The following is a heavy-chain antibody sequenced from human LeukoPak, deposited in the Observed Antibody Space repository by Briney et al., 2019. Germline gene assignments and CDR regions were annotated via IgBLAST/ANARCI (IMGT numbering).Heavy chain of an antibody. CDR3: ARTLNDWVDDY. CDR2: IIPIFGTA. Sequence: GASVKVSCKASGGTFSSYAISWVRQAPGQGLEWMGGIIPIFGTANYAQKFQGRVTITADESTSTAYMELSSLGSEDTAVYYCARTLNDWVDDYWGQGTLVTVSS. D-gene: IGHD3-9*01. CDR1: GGTFSSYA. J-gene: IGHJ4*02. V-gene: IGHV1-69*13.